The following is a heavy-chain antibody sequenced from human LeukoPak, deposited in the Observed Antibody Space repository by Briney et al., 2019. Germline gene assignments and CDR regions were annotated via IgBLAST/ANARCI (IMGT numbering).Heavy chain of an antibody. J-gene: IGHJ4*02. Sequence: QAGGSLRLSCAASGFTFSSYAMHWVRQAPGKGLEWVAVISYDGSNKYYADSVKGRFTISRDNSKNTLYLQMNSLRAEDTAVYYCARASFLYSYGPYYFDYWGQGTLVTVSS. D-gene: IGHD5-18*01. CDR1: GFTFSSYA. CDR2: ISYDGSNK. V-gene: IGHV3-30*04. CDR3: ARASFLYSYGPYYFDY.